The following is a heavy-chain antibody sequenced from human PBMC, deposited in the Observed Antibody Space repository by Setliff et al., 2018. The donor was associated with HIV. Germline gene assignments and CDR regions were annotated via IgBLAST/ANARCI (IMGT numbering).Heavy chain of an antibody. J-gene: IGHJ4*02. CDR3: ARGRQGPSYYDSTGLSRGRDFDF. CDR2: GDQSGSA. V-gene: IGHV4-34*01. D-gene: IGHD3-16*01. CDR1: GDSFSDYY. Sequence: SETLSLTCAVYGDSFSDYYWSWIRQPPGKGLEWIGEGDQSGSANYNPSLPGRGTISVDTLKRHFSLKLTSVTAADAAVYYCARGRQGPSYYDSTGLSRGRDFDFWGQGTLVTVSS.